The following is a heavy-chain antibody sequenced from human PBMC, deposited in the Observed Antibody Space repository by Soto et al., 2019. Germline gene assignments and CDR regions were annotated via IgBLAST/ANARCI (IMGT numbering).Heavy chain of an antibody. D-gene: IGHD3-9*01. Sequence: QVQLVQSGAEVKKPGSSVKVSCKASGGTFSSYTISWVRQAPGQGLEWMGRIIPILGIANYAQKFQGRVTITADKSTSTAYMELSSLRSGDTAVYYCVGRYFDTSTVDVWGKGTTVTVSS. J-gene: IGHJ6*04. V-gene: IGHV1-69*02. CDR2: IIPILGIA. CDR1: GGTFSSYT. CDR3: VGRYFDTSTVDV.